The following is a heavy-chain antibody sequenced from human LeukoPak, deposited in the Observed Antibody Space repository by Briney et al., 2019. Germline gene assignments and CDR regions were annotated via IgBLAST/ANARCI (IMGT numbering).Heavy chain of an antibody. V-gene: IGHV4-39*01. D-gene: IGHD3-10*02. CDR1: GGSISSSSYH. CDR2: IYYSGST. J-gene: IGHJ6*03. Sequence: SETLSLTCTVSGGSISSSSYHWGWIRQPPGTGLEWLGSIYYSGSTYYNPSLKSRVTISVDTSKNQFSLQLNSVTPEDTAVYYCTFSRVRGVGSYYYYYYMDVWGKGTTVTVSS. CDR3: TFSRVRGVGSYYYYYYMDV.